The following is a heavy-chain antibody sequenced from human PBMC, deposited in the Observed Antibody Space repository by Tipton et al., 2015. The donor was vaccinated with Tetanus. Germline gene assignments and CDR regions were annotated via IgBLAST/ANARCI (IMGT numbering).Heavy chain of an antibody. CDR1: GFTFSSYA. CDR2: IYSGGST. CDR3: ARVPGAGVGYCSGGNCHYFDY. J-gene: IGHJ4*02. D-gene: IGHD2-15*01. V-gene: IGHV3-66*01. Sequence: SLRLSCAASGFTFSSYAMSWVRQAPGKGLEWVSVIYSGGSTYYADSVKGRFTISRDNAKNSLYLQMNSLRAEDTAMYYCARVPGAGVGYCSGGNCHYFDYWGQGTLVTVSS.